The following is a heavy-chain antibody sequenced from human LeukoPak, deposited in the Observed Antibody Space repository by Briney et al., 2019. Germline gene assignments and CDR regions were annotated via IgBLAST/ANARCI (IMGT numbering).Heavy chain of an antibody. J-gene: IGHJ4*02. CDR1: GGSIYSQY. CDR2: IFNTGST. V-gene: IGHV4-59*11. D-gene: IGHD3-10*01. CDR3: ASRPADTTWYGVFDY. Sequence: SETLSLTCSLSGGSIYSQYGSWLRQPRGKRGEGIGYIFNTGSTNYNPSLASRVTMSVDTSRAQFFLNLSPVTAADTAIYFCASRPADTTWYGVFDYWSQGTLVTVSS.